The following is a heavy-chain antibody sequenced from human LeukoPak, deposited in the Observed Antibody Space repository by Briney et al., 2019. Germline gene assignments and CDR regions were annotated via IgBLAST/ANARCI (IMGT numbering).Heavy chain of an antibody. V-gene: IGHV3-64D*09. CDR3: VKTPLRLGELSPEYFQH. CDR1: GFTLSSYA. Sequence: GGSLRLSCSASGFTLSSYAMHWVRQAPGKGLEYVSAISSNGGSTYYADSVKGRFTISRDNSKNTLYLQMSSLRPEDTAVYYCVKTPLRLGELSPEYFQHWGQGTLVTVSS. J-gene: IGHJ1*01. CDR2: ISSNGGST. D-gene: IGHD3-16*02.